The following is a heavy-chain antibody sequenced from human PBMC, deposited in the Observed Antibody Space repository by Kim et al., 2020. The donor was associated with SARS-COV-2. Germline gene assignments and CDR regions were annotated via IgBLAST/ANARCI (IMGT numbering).Heavy chain of an antibody. CDR3: ARVGYLTVTTGGEWNNWFDP. J-gene: IGHJ5*02. V-gene: IGHV1-69*04. Sequence: SVKVSCKASGGTFSSYAISWVRQAPGQGLEWMGRIIPILGIANYAQKFQGRVTITADKSTSTAYMELSSLRSEDTAVYYCARVGYLTVTTGGEWNNWFDPWGQGTLVTVSS. CDR2: IIPILGIA. D-gene: IGHD4-17*01. CDR1: GGTFSSYA.